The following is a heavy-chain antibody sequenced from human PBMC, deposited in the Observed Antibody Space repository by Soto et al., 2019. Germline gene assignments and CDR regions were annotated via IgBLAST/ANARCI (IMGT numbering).Heavy chain of an antibody. CDR3: AKSPGTDYNRNYGGYFGY. CDR1: GFTLSSYA. Sequence: GGSLRLSCAASGFTLSSYAMSWVRQAPGKGLEWVSAISGSGGSTYYADSVKGRFTISRDNSKNTLYLQMNSLRAEDTAVYYCAKSPGTDYNRNYGGYFGYWGQGTLVTLSS. CDR2: ISGSGGST. J-gene: IGHJ4*02. D-gene: IGHD1-7*01. V-gene: IGHV3-23*01.